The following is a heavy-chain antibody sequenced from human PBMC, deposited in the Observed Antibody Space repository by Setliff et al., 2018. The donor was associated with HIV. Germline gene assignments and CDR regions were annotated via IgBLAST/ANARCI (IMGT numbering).Heavy chain of an antibody. J-gene: IGHJ4*02. CDR1: GDSTSSSSSY. V-gene: IGHV4-39*01. CDR2: IYYSGST. D-gene: IGHD5-18*01. CDR3: ARTRGYTYGYIDS. Sequence: SETLSLTCTVSGDSTSSSSSYWGWIRQPPGKGLEWIESIYYSGSTYYNPYLKSRVTISVDTSKNQFSLKLNSVTAADTAVYYCARTRGYTYGYIDSWAQGTLVTVSS.